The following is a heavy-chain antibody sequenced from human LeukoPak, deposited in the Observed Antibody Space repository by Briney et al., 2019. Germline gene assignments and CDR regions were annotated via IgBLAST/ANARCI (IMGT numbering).Heavy chain of an antibody. J-gene: IGHJ4*02. V-gene: IGHV3-64*01. CDR1: GFTFSYYA. CDR2: ITSDGGTT. Sequence: GGSLRLSCAASGFTFSYYAMHWVRQAPGKGLEYVSSITSDGGTTYYANSVEGRFTISRDNSKNTLYLQMGSLRADDMAVYYCARDLTGAGDYWGQGTLVTVSS. CDR3: ARDLTGAGDY. D-gene: IGHD7-27*01.